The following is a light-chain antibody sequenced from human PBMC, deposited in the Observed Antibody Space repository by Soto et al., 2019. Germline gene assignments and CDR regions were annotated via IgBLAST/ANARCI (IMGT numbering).Light chain of an antibody. Sequence: DIQMTQSPSSLSASVGDRVTITCQASQDISNYLNWYQQKPGKAPKLLIYDASNLETGVPSRFSGSGSGTDFTFTIRSLQPEDIATYYCQQYDNLLTFGGGTKVELK. CDR3: QQYDNLLT. J-gene: IGKJ4*01. CDR2: DAS. CDR1: QDISNY. V-gene: IGKV1-33*01.